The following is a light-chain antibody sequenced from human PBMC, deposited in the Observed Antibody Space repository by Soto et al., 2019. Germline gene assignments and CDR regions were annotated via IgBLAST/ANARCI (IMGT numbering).Light chain of an antibody. CDR3: QHYDHLQIT. J-gene: IGKJ5*01. CDR2: DAS. V-gene: IGKV1-33*01. CDR1: QDITNY. Sequence: DIQTTQSTPSLPSSVGDRVTITCQASQDITNYLNWYQQKPGRAPRLLLYDASSLETGVPSRFSGSGSGTDITLTISSLQPEDVATNYCQHYDHLQITFCQGTRLEIK.